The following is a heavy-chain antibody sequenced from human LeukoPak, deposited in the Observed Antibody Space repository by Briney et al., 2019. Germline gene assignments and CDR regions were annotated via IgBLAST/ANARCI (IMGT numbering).Heavy chain of an antibody. CDR2: IYYSGSI. CDR1: GGSISSYY. Sequence: SETLSLTCTVSGGSISSYYWSWIRQPQGQGLEWMGYIYYSGSINYNPSLKSRVIISVDTSKNQCSLKLSSVTGADSAVYYCARAHGSGSPMAWFDPWGQGTLVTVSP. D-gene: IGHD3-10*01. V-gene: IGHV4-59*01. CDR3: ARAHGSGSPMAWFDP. J-gene: IGHJ5*02.